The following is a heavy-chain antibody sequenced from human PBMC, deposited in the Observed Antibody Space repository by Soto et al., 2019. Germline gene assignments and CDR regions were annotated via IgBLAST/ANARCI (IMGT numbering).Heavy chain of an antibody. CDR2: IYHSGST. CDR3: ASHSYYYESSGYYWK. Sequence: SETLSLTCAVSGGSISSSNWWSWVRQPPGKGLEWIGEIYHSGSTNYNPSLKSRVTISVDKSKNQFSLKLSSVTAADTAVFYCASHSYYYESSGYYWKWGQGTMVTVSS. V-gene: IGHV4-4*02. J-gene: IGHJ3*01. CDR1: GGSISSSNW. D-gene: IGHD3-22*01.